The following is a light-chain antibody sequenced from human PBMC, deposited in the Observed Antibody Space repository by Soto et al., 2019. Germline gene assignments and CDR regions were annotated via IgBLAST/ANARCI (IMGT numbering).Light chain of an antibody. V-gene: IGKV3D-15*01. CDR1: QTVGVR. Sequence: EIVLTQSPGTLSLSPGERATLSCRASQTVGVRLAWYQHKPGQAPRLLIYGASSRATGIPVRFSGSGSGTEFTLTISSLQSEDFAVYYCQQYNNWPLTFGQGTRLEI. J-gene: IGKJ5*01. CDR2: GAS. CDR3: QQYNNWPLT.